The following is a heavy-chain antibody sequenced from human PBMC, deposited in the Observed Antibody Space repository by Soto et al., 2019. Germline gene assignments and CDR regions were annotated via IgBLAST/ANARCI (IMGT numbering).Heavy chain of an antibody. Sequence: VGSLRLSCAASGSTFSNYAMSWVRQAPGKGLEWVSTISGRGGNTYYADSVKGRFTISRDNSRNTLYLQMDSLRVEDSAVYSCAKAGCSGGTCYLYYFDYWGQGALVTVSS. CDR1: GSTFSNYA. CDR2: ISGRGGNT. J-gene: IGHJ4*02. D-gene: IGHD2-15*01. V-gene: IGHV3-23*01. CDR3: AKAGCSGGTCYLYYFDY.